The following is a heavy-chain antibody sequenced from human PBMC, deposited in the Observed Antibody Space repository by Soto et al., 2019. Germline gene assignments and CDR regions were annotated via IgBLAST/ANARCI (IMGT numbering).Heavy chain of an antibody. CDR2: IKSKTDVWTT. CDR3: TKGFTRLAAFDI. J-gene: IGHJ3*02. CDR1: GFTFSNAW. V-gene: IGHV3-15*07. Sequence: GGSLSLSCAASGFTFSNAWMNWVRQAPGKGLEWVGRIKSKTDVWTTDYAAPVKGRFTISRDDSKNTLYLQMNSLKTEDTAVYYCTKGFTRLAAFDIWGQGTMVTVSS. D-gene: IGHD6-6*01.